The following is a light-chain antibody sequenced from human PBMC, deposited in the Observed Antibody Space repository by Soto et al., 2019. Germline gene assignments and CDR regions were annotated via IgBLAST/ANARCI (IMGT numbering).Light chain of an antibody. CDR1: QSISSW. V-gene: IGKV1-5*01. CDR3: QQYTSYFPCT. CDR2: YAS. Sequence: DIQMTQSPSTLSASVGDRVTITCRASQSISSWLAWYQQKPGKAPKLLIYYASSLERGVPSSFSGNGTETQFTLTNSSLQPDDFATYYCQQYTSYFPCTFGQGTKVEL. J-gene: IGKJ1*01.